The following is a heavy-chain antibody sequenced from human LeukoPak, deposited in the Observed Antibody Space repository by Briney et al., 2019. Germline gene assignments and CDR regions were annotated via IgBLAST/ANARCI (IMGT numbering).Heavy chain of an antibody. CDR2: ISHSEST. J-gene: IGHJ2*01. CDR3: ARSSGWAWWYFDL. D-gene: IGHD6-19*01. V-gene: IGHV4-39*07. CDR1: GGSISSSSYY. Sequence: SETLSLTCTVSGGSISSSSYYWGWIRQPPGKGLEWIGEISHSESTNYNPSLKSRVTISVDTSKNQFSLKLSSVTAADTAVYYCARSSGWAWWYFDLWGRGTLVTVSS.